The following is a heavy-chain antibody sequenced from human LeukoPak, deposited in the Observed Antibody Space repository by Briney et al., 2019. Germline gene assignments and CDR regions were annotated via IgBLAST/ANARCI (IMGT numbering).Heavy chain of an antibody. V-gene: IGHV3-23*01. CDR2: LRASGGIT. J-gene: IGHJ4*02. D-gene: IGHD5-12*01. Sequence: PGGSLRLSCAASGFTFSNYAMNWVRQTPGKGLEWVSSLRASGGITYYADSEKGRFTISRDNSKNTLFLQLDSLRAEDTAVYYCAKDRADVVPTMVLDYWGQGTLVTVSS. CDR1: GFTFSNYA. CDR3: AKDRADVVPTMVLDY.